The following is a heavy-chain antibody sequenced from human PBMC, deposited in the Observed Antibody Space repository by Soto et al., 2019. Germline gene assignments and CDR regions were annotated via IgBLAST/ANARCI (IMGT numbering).Heavy chain of an antibody. V-gene: IGHV4-59*01. CDR2: IYYSGGT. D-gene: IGHD2-15*01. J-gene: IGHJ6*02. Sequence: SETLSLTCTVSGGSISSYYWSWIRQPPGKGLEWIGYIYYSGGTNYNPSLKSRVTISVDTSKNQFSLKLSSVTAADTAVYYCARNPCGGSGGSCYSGGYYYYYSGMDVWGQGTTVTVSS. CDR1: GGSISSYY. CDR3: ARNPCGGSGGSCYSGGYYYYYSGMDV.